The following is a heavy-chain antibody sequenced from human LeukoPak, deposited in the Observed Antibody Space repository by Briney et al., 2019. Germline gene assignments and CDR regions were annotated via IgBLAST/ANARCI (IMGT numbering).Heavy chain of an antibody. V-gene: IGHV3-30-3*01. CDR2: ISYDGSNK. J-gene: IGHJ4*02. Sequence: PGGSLRLSCAASGFTFSSYAMHWGRQAPGKGLEWVAVISYDGSNKYYADSVKGRFTISRDNSKNTLYLQMNSLRAEDTAVYYCARGPVDYGDYVFDYWGQGTLVTVSS. CDR1: GFTFSSYA. CDR3: ARGPVDYGDYVFDY. D-gene: IGHD4-17*01.